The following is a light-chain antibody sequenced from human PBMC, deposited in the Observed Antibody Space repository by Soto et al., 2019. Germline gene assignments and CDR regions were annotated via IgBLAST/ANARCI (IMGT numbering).Light chain of an antibody. Sequence: EVVMTQSPATLSVSPGERVTLSCRASQSISSYLAWYQQKPGQAPRLLIYGASTRATGIPARFSGSGSGTEFTLTISSLQPEDVAAYYCQKYNSAPLTFGGGTKVDIK. V-gene: IGKV3-15*01. J-gene: IGKJ4*01. CDR2: GAS. CDR1: QSISSY. CDR3: QKYNSAPLT.